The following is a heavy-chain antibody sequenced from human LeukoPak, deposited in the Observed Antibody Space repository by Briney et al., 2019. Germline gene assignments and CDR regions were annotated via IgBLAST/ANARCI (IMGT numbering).Heavy chain of an antibody. Sequence: ASVKVSCKASGGTFSSYTISWVRQAPGQGLEWMGRNIPILGIANYAQKFQGRVTITADKSTSTAYMELSSLRSEDTAVYYCARVTYYYDSGEDNWFDPWGQGTLVTVSS. CDR1: GGTFSSYT. J-gene: IGHJ5*02. CDR2: NIPILGIA. CDR3: ARVTYYYDSGEDNWFDP. V-gene: IGHV1-69*02. D-gene: IGHD3-22*01.